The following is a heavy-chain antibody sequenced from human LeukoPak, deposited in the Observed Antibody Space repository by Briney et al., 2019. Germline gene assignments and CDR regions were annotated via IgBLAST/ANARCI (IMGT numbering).Heavy chain of an antibody. V-gene: IGHV3-23*01. Sequence: GGSLRLSCDASGFTVSSYEMGWVRQAPGKGLEWVSGLNENGMKTDYADSVKGRFIISRDNSRNTLYLQMSSLKVEDTAVYYCAKLSAVYGVADSFDMWGQGTTVTVSS. CDR1: GFTVSSYE. CDR3: AKLSAVYGVADSFDM. CDR2: LNENGMKT. D-gene: IGHD2-8*01. J-gene: IGHJ3*02.